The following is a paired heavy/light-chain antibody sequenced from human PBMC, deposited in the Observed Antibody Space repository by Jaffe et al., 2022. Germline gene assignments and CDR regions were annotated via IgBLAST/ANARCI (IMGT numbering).Heavy chain of an antibody. CDR1: GFTFSSYS. V-gene: IGHV3-48*01. D-gene: IGHD3-3*01. CDR3: ARDAETYYDFWSGYYTGIYFDY. CDR2: ISSSSSTI. J-gene: IGHJ4*02. Sequence: EVQLVESGGGLVQPGGSLRLSCAASGFTFSSYSMNWVRQAPGKGLEWVSYISSSSSTIYYADSVKGRFTISRDNAKNSLYLQMNSLRAEDTAVYYCARDAETYYDFWSGYYTGIYFDYWGQGTLVTVSS.
Light chain of an antibody. CDR2: DAS. CDR3: QQFNSYSYT. CDR1: QGISSA. Sequence: AIQLTQSPSSLSASVGDRVTITCRASQGISSALAWYQQKPGKAPKLLIYDASSLESGVPSRFSGSGSGTDFTLTISSLQPEDFATYYCQQFNSYSYTFGQGTKLEIK. V-gene: IGKV1-13*02. J-gene: IGKJ2*01.